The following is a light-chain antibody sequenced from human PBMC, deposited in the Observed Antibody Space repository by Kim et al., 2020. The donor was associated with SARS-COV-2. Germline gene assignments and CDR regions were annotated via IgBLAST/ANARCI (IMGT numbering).Light chain of an antibody. J-gene: IGLJ3*02. Sequence: GQKVRISGSGSSSNIGSNNVNWYQQLPGTAPKLLMYCKSQRPSGVPDRFSGSKSGTSASLAISGLQSEDEADYHCGAWDDSLNGRVFGGGTKLTVL. V-gene: IGLV1-44*01. CDR2: CKS. CDR3: GAWDDSLNGRV. CDR1: SSNIGSNN.